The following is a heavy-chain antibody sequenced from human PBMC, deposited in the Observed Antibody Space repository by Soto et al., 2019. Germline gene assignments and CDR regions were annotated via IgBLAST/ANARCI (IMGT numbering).Heavy chain of an antibody. CDR2: ISYDGSNK. CDR1: GFTCSSDA. V-gene: IGHV3-30-3*01. CDR3: ARSSYYDFWSGYYYDY. D-gene: IGHD3-3*01. J-gene: IGHJ4*02. Sequence: WXLRLSCDPSGFTCSSDALHWVRQAPGKGLEWVAVISYDGSNKHYADSVKGRFTISRDNSKNTLYLQMNSLRAEDTAVYYCARSSYYDFWSGYYYDYWGQGTLVTVSS.